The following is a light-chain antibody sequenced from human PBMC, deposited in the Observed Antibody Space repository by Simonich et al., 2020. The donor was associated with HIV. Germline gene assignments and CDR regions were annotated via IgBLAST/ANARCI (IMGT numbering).Light chain of an antibody. J-gene: IGKJ1*01. V-gene: IGKV4-1*01. CDR2: WAS. Sequence: DIVMTQSPDSLAVSLGERATINCKSSRSVLYSSNNKNYLAWYQQKPGQPPKLLIYWASTREAGVPARFSASGSGTDFTLTISSLQAEDVAVYYCQQYYSTPPTFGQGTKVNIK. CDR1: RSVLYSSNNKNY. CDR3: QQYYSTPPT.